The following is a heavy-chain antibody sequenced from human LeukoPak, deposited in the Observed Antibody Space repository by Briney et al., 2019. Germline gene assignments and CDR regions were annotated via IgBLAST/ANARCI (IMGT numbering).Heavy chain of an antibody. CDR3: AKESTMRVAASLDY. CDR1: GFSFVYYG. J-gene: IGHJ4*02. D-gene: IGHD6-19*01. Sequence: PGGSLRLSCAASGFSFVYYGMHWVRQAPGKGLEWVGVMAYDGTIQYYGDSMKGRFTISRDNSKNMLYLQMNSLRSDDTAVYFCAKESTMRVAASLDYWGQGTLVAVSS. CDR2: MAYDGTIQ. V-gene: IGHV3-30*18.